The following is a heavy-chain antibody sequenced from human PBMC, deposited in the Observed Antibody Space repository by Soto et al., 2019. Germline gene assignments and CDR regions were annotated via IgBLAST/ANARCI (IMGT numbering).Heavy chain of an antibody. CDR1: GGSISSSSFH. CDR3: ARRERAAGTDWWFDP. V-gene: IGHV4-39*01. Sequence: QLQLQESGPGLVKPSETLSLTCTVSGGSISSSSFHWGWIRQPPGKGLEWIGSIYYSGSTYYSPSLKSRATRSVVKSKNQFPRKLSSGTAADTAVHYCARRERAAGTDWWFDPWCQGTLVTVSS. CDR2: IYYSGST. D-gene: IGHD6-13*01. J-gene: IGHJ5*02.